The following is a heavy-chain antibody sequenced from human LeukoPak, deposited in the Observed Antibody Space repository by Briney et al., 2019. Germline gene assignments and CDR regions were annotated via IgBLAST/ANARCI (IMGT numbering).Heavy chain of an antibody. Sequence: GGALRLSCAASGFTFSDYYMSWLRQAPGKGLEGVSYISSSSSTIYYADSVKGRFTISRDNAKNSLYLQMNSLRAEDTAVYYCARGQYSYGYSSFDYWGQGTLVTVSS. CDR1: GFTFSDYY. J-gene: IGHJ4*02. CDR3: ARGQYSYGYSSFDY. V-gene: IGHV3-11*01. CDR2: ISSSSSTI. D-gene: IGHD5-18*01.